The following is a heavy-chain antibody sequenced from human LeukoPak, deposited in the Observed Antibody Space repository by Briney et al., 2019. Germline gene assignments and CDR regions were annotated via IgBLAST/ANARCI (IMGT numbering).Heavy chain of an antibody. CDR2: MNPNSGNT. J-gene: IGHJ4*02. V-gene: IGHV1-8*01. CDR1: GYTFTSYD. D-gene: IGHD2-2*01. Sequence: GASVKVSCKASGYTFTSYDINWVRQATGQGLEWMGWMNPNSGNTGYAQKFQGRVTMTRNTSISTAYMELSSLRSEDTAVYYCAKDPRYCSSTSCYYGGYFDYWGQGTLVTVSS. CDR3: AKDPRYCSSTSCYYGGYFDY.